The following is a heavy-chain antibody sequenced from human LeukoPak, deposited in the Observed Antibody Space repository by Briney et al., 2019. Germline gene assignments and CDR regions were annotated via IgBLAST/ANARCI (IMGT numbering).Heavy chain of an antibody. V-gene: IGHV1-18*01. Sequence: GASVKVSCKASGYTFTSYGISWVRQAPGQGLEWMGWISAYNGNTNYAQKFQGRVTITADKSTGTAYMELSSLRSEDTAVYYCARGGGAPYYYYYMDVWGKGTTVTVSS. D-gene: IGHD1-26*01. CDR3: ARGGGAPYYYYYMDV. J-gene: IGHJ6*03. CDR1: GYTFTSYG. CDR2: ISAYNGNT.